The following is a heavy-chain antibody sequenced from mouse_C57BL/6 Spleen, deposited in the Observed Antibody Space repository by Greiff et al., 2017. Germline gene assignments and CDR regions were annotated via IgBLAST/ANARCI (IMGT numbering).Heavy chain of an antibody. CDR2: INPNNGGT. D-gene: IGHD1-1*02. Sequence: EVQLQQSGPELVKPGASVKISCKASGYTFTDYYMNWVKQSHGKSLEWIGDINPNNGGTSYNQKFKGKATLTVDKSSSTAYMELRSLTSEDSAVYYCARERGWEYYFDYWGQGTTLTVSS. V-gene: IGHV1-26*01. J-gene: IGHJ2*01. CDR1: GYTFTDYY. CDR3: ARERGWEYYFDY.